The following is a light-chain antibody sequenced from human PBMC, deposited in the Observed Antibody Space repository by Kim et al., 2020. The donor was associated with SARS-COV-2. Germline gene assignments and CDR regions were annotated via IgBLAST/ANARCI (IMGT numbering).Light chain of an antibody. J-gene: IGKJ1*01. CDR2: AAS. V-gene: IGKV1-16*01. CDR3: QQYAGYPRT. Sequence: ASLGDRVIITCRASQGIANNVAWFQQKPGKAPKSLVYAASSLESGVPSRFSGSGSGTDFILTISSLQPEDYATYYCQQYAGYPRTFGQWTKVDIK. CDR1: QGIANN.